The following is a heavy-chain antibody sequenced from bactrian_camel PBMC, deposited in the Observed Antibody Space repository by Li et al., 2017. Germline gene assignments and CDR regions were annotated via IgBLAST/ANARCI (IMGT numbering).Heavy chain of an antibody. D-gene: IGHD4*01. J-gene: IGHJ6*01. V-gene: IGHV3S54*01. CDR2: IYTGAGNT. Sequence: HVQLVESGGGLVQPGGSLRLSCAASGYDYSPNYMVMGWFRQGPGEEREGLAVIYTGAGNTFSADSVKGRFTISKDNAGKTLYLQMESLKPEDTAKYQCAAFLSFWRDLRPLQNPPDDFGDWGQGTQVTVS. CDR3: AAFLSFWRDLRPLQNPPDDFGD. CDR1: GYDYSPNYMV.